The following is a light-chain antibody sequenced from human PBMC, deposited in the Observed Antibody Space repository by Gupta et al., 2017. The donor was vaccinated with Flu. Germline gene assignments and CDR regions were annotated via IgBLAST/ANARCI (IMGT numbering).Light chain of an antibody. Sequence: DIVMTQSPDSLAVSLGERATINCRSSQSLLSTSNNKTYLAWFQQRSGRPPRVLIYWASTRGSGVPDRFSGSGSETDFTLSISGLQAEDLAVYYCQQYYNTPRTFGQGTRVEIK. CDR2: WAS. CDR3: QQYYNTPRT. CDR1: QSLLSTSNNKTY. J-gene: IGKJ1*01. V-gene: IGKV4-1*01.